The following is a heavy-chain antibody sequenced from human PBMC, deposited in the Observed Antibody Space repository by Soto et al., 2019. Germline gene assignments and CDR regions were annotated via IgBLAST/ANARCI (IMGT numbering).Heavy chain of an antibody. CDR1: GGSISSGAYS. CDR2: IYHSGSS. V-gene: IGHV4-30-2*01. J-gene: IGHJ4*02. Sequence: QLQLQESGSGLVKPSQTLSLTCAVSGGSISSGAYSWSWIRQPPGKGLEWIGYIYHSGSSYYNPFLRSRVTISVDRSKNQFSLNLSSVTAADTAVYYCARGGYYDSSGYYFDYWGQGTLVTVSS. CDR3: ARGGYYDSSGYYFDY. D-gene: IGHD3-22*01.